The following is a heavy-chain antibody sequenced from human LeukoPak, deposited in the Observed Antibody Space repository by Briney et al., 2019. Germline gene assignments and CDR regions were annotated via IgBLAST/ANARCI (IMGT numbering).Heavy chain of an antibody. CDR1: GFTFDDYA. V-gene: IGHV3-9*01. D-gene: IGHD5-18*01. J-gene: IGHJ6*02. CDR2: ISWNSGSI. Sequence: PGGSLRLSCAASGFTFDDYAMHWVRQAPGKGLEWVSGISWNSGSIGYADSVKGRFTIPRDNAKNSLYLQMNSLRAEDTALYYCAKDKRYSYGFGMDVWGQGTTVTVSS. CDR3: AKDKRYSYGFGMDV.